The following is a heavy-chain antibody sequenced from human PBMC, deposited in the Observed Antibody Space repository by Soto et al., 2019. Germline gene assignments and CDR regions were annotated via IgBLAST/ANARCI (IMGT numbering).Heavy chain of an antibody. D-gene: IGHD4-4*01. CDR2: ISGSGGST. Sequence: GGSLRLSCAASGFTFSSYAMSWVRQAPGKGLEWVSGISGSGGSTYYADSVKGRFTISRDNSKNTLYLQMNSLRAEDTAVYYCAKFREHTVTTGDYWGQGTLVTVSS. CDR1: GFTFSSYA. J-gene: IGHJ4*02. CDR3: AKFREHTVTTGDY. V-gene: IGHV3-23*01.